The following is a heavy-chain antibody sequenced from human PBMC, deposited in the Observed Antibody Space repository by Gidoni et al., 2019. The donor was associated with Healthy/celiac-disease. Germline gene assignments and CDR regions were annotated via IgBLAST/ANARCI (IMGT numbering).Heavy chain of an antibody. D-gene: IGHD5-12*01. Sequence: AISGSGGSTYYADSVKGRFTISRDNSKNTLYLQMNSLRAEDTAVYYCAKAQAGGYSVYDWSWDYWGQGTLVTVSS. CDR2: ISGSGGST. V-gene: IGHV3-23*01. CDR3: AKAQAGGYSVYDWSWDY. J-gene: IGHJ4*02.